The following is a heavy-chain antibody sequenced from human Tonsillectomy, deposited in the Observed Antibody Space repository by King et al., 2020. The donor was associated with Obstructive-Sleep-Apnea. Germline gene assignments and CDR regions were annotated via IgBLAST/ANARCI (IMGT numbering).Heavy chain of an antibody. V-gene: IGHV3-30*04. D-gene: IGHD3-9*01. Sequence: VQLVESGGGVVQPGRSLRLSCAASGFIFSSYAMHWVRQAPGKGLEWVAVKSYDGSNKYYADSVKGRFTISRDNSKNTLYLQMNSLRAEDTAVYYCAGDLGSGDYDTLTGNLYYYGMDVWGQGTTVTVSS. CDR1: GFIFSSYA. J-gene: IGHJ6*02. CDR2: KSYDGSNK. CDR3: AGDLGSGDYDTLTGNLYYYGMDV.